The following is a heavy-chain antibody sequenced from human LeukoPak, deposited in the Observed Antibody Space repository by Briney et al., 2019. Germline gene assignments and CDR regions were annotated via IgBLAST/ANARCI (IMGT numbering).Heavy chain of an antibody. V-gene: IGHV3-23*01. J-gene: IGHJ4*02. Sequence: GGTLRLSCSASGFTFTTYGMNWVRQAPGKGLEWVSGIGGSGIRTYYADSVKGRFTISRDNSKNTLYLQMNSLRDEDSAVYYCAKDSHWILFDDWGQGTLVTVSS. CDR3: AKDSHWILFDD. D-gene: IGHD2-2*03. CDR1: GFTFTTYG. CDR2: IGGSGIRT.